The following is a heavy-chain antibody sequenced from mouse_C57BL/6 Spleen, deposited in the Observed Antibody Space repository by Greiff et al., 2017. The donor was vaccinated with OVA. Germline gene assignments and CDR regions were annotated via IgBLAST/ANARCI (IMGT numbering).Heavy chain of an antibody. CDR3: AREGIGSNSIAY. V-gene: IGHV1-69*01. D-gene: IGHD2-5*01. Sequence: VQLQQPGAELVMPGASVKLSCKASGYTFTSYWMHWVKQRPGQGLEWIGEIDPSDSYTNYNQKFKGKSTLTVDKSSSTAYMQLSSLTSEDSAVYYCAREGIGSNSIAYWGQGTLVTVSA. CDR2: IDPSDSYT. J-gene: IGHJ3*01. CDR1: GYTFTSYW.